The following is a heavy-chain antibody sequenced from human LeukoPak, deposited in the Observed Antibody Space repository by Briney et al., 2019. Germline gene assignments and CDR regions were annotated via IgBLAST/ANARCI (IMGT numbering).Heavy chain of an antibody. Sequence: GESLKISCKGSGYSFTSYWIGWVRQMPGEGLEWMGIIYPGDSDTRYSPSFQGQVTISADKSISTAYLQWSSLKASDTAMYYCARPTDLTIAAYDYWGQGTLVTVSS. D-gene: IGHD6-6*01. V-gene: IGHV5-51*01. CDR3: ARPTDLTIAAYDY. J-gene: IGHJ4*02. CDR1: GYSFTSYW. CDR2: IYPGDSDT.